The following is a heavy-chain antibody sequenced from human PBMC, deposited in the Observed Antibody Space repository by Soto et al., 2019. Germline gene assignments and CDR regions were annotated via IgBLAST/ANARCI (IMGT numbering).Heavy chain of an antibody. J-gene: IGHJ4*02. CDR1: GFTFNNYW. Sequence: GGSLRLSCAASGFTFNNYWMSWVRQAPGKGLEWVANIKEDGDQTYYVDSVKGRFTISGDNAKNSLYLQMDTLRAEDTAVYFCARAKRSSTYSDFDSWGQGTLVTVSS. V-gene: IGHV3-7*03. CDR3: ARAKRSSTYSDFDS. D-gene: IGHD3-16*01. CDR2: IKEDGDQT.